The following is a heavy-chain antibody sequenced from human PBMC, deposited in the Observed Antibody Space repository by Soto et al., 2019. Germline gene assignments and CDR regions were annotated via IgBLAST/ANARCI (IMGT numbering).Heavy chain of an antibody. J-gene: IGHJ5*02. CDR2: IYYSGST. V-gene: IGHV4-39*01. Sequence: PSETLSLTCTVSCGSISSSSYYWGWIRQPPGKGLEWIGSIYYSGSTYYNPSLKSRVTISVDTSKNQFSLKLSSVTAADTAVYYCARRGRPHGKYNWFDPWGQGTLVTVSS. D-gene: IGHD1-26*01. CDR3: ARRGRPHGKYNWFDP. CDR1: CGSISSSSYY.